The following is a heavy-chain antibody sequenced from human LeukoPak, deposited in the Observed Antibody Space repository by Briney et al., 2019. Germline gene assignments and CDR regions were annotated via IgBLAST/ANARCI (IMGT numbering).Heavy chain of an antibody. CDR1: GGSFSGYY. V-gene: IGHV4-34*01. Sequence: SETLSLTCAVYGGSFSGYYWSWIRQPPGKGLEWIGEINHSGSTNYNPSLKSRVTISVDTSKNQFSLKLSSVTAADTAVYYCARRTHTPMVSIFDYWGQGTLVTVSS. CDR3: ARRTHTPMVSIFDY. J-gene: IGHJ4*02. CDR2: INHSGST. D-gene: IGHD5-18*01.